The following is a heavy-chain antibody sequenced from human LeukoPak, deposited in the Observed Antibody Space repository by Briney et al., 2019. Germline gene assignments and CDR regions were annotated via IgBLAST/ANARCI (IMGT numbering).Heavy chain of an antibody. V-gene: IGHV3-23*01. CDR1: GFTFSSYG. CDR3: AKTIVGATTSNLAFDY. Sequence: GGSLRLSCAASGFTFSSYGMHWVRQAPGKGLEWVSAISGSGGSTYYADSVKGRFTISRDNSKNTLYLQMNSLRAEDTAVYYCAKTIVGATTSNLAFDYWGQGTLVTVSS. J-gene: IGHJ4*02. CDR2: ISGSGGST. D-gene: IGHD1-26*01.